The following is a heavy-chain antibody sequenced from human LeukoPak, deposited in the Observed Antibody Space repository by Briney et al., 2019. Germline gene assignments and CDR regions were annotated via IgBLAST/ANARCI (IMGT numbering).Heavy chain of an antibody. D-gene: IGHD6-13*01. CDR3: AREWGMRGIGDSSWYGAEYFQY. J-gene: IGHJ1*01. CDR1: GFTFSGYW. V-gene: IGHV3-74*03. CDR2: INPDGTTT. Sequence: GGSLRLSCAASGFTFSGYWMHWVRQAPGKGPEWVSRINPDGTTTTYADSVRGRFNISRDNARNTLYLQMNGLRAEDTAVYYCAREWGMRGIGDSSWYGAEYFQYWGQGTLVTVSS.